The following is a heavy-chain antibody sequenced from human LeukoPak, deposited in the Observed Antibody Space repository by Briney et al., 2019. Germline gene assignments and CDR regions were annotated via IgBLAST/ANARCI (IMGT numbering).Heavy chain of an antibody. CDR2: INPSGGTT. Sequence: ASVKVSCKASGYTFTSYYMHWVRQAPGQGLEWMGIINPSGGTTSYAQKFQGRVTMTRDTSTSTLYMELSSLRYEDTAVYYCAGIGVGATSSGDHYYYGMDVWGQGTTVTVSS. D-gene: IGHD1-26*01. CDR3: AGIGVGATSSGDHYYYGMDV. CDR1: GYTFTSYY. J-gene: IGHJ6*02. V-gene: IGHV1-46*01.